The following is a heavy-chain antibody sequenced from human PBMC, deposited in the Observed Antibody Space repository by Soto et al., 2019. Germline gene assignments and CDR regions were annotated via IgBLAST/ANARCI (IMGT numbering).Heavy chain of an antibody. CDR3: ARDRQYYQFWSGCQNEGPCAMDV. CDR1: GGSFSGYY. V-gene: IGHV4-34*02. Sequence: QVQLQQWGAGLLKPSETLSLTYAVYGGSFSGYYGTWIRQAPGKGLEWIGEINHCGGTNYNSSLKSRVTISVDTSKNQFSLILYSVTAADTAVYYCARDRQYYQFWSGCQNEGPCAMDVWGQGTTVTVSS. CDR2: INHCGGT. J-gene: IGHJ6*02. D-gene: IGHD3-3*02.